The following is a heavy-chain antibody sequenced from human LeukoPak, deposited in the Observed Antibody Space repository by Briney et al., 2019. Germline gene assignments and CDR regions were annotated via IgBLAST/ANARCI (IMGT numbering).Heavy chain of an antibody. J-gene: IGHJ4*02. V-gene: IGHV3-33*01. CDR1: GFTFSSYG. CDR3: AREHTAMAAFDY. Sequence: GGSLRLSCAASGFTFSSYGMHWVRQAPGKGLEWVAVIWYDGSNKYYADSVKGRFTISRDNSKNTLYLQMISLRAEDTAVYYCAREHTAMAAFDYWGQGTLVTVSS. D-gene: IGHD5-18*01. CDR2: IWYDGSNK.